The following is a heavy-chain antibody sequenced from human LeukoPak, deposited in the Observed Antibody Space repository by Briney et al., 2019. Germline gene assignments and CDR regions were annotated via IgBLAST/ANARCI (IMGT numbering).Heavy chain of an antibody. J-gene: IGHJ4*02. CDR1: GGSISSYY. CDR2: IYYSGST. V-gene: IGHV4-59*01. Sequence: SETLSLTCTVSGGSISSYYWSWIRQPPGKGLEWIGYIYYSGSTNYNPSLKSRVTISVDTSKNQFSLKLSSVTAADTAVYYCARGSTVTFFDYWGQGTLVTVSS. CDR3: ARGSTVTFFDY. D-gene: IGHD4-17*01.